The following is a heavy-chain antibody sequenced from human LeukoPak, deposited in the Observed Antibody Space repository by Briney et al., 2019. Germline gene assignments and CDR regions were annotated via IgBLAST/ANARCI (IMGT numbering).Heavy chain of an antibody. Sequence: ASVKVSCKASGYTFTSYGISWVRQAPGQGLEWMGWISAYNGNTNYAQKLQGRVTMTTDTSTSTAYMELRSLRSDDTAVYYCARDLYYDFWSGYSRTTFRGYFDNWGQGTLVTVSS. CDR1: GYTFTSYG. CDR2: ISAYNGNT. J-gene: IGHJ4*02. CDR3: ARDLYYDFWSGYSRTTFRGYFDN. V-gene: IGHV1-18*01. D-gene: IGHD3-3*01.